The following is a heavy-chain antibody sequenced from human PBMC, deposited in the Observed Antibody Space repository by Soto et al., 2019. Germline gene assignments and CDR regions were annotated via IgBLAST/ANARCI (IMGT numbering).Heavy chain of an antibody. J-gene: IGHJ4*02. CDR3: ATGPGIRFLEWLLY. CDR1: GYTLTELS. D-gene: IGHD3-3*01. Sequence: ASVKVSCKVSGYTLTELSMHWVRQAPGKGLEWMGGFDPEDGETIYAQKFQGRVTMTEDTSTDTAYMELSSLRSEDTAVYYCATGPGIRFLEWLLYWGQGTLXTVSS. V-gene: IGHV1-24*01. CDR2: FDPEDGET.